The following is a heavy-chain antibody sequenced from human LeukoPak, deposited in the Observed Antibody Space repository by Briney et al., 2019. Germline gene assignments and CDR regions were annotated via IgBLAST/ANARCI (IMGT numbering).Heavy chain of an antibody. Sequence: PGGSLRLSCAASGFTLRSHAMSWVRQAPGKGLEWVSAIIGSGGSTYYADSVQGRFTISRDNSKNTLYLQMNSLTAEDTAVYYCAKGTAVADIYFDYWGQGTLVTASS. CDR2: IIGSGGST. V-gene: IGHV3-23*01. CDR1: GFTLRSHA. CDR3: AKGTAVADIYFDY. J-gene: IGHJ4*02. D-gene: IGHD6-19*01.